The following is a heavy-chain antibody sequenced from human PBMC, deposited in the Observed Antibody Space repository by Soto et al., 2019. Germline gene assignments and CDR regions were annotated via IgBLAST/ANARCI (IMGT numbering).Heavy chain of an antibody. V-gene: IGHV3-73*01. Sequence: PWGSMRLSCAGSGLSLSGSTIHWFRQAAFKWREWVVRIRSKANSYATAYAAAVKGRFIISRDDSETTAYLQMNSLKIADTAVYYCFRENYFSYHGMDVWGQGTTGTVSS. CDR2: IRSKANSYAT. CDR1: GLSLSGST. J-gene: IGHJ6*02. CDR3: FRENYFSYHGMDV.